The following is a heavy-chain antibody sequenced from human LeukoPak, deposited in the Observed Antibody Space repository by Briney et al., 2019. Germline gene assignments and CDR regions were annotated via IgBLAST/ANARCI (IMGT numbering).Heavy chain of an antibody. V-gene: IGHV1-46*01. J-gene: IGHJ4*02. D-gene: IGHD4-17*01. Sequence: EASVKVSCKASGYTFTSYYMHWVRQAPGQVLEWMGIINPSGGSTSYAQKFQGRVTMTRDTSTSTVYMELSSLRSGDTAVYYCARADDYGDYVLGFDYWGQGTLVTVSS. CDR1: GYTFTSYY. CDR3: ARADDYGDYVLGFDY. CDR2: INPSGGST.